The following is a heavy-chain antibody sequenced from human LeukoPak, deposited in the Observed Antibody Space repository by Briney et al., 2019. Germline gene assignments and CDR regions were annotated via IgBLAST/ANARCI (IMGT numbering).Heavy chain of an antibody. CDR3: ATLPPGIAAAGTFDY. D-gene: IGHD6-13*01. J-gene: IGHJ4*02. Sequence: GGSLRLSCAASGFTFSSYAMSWVRQAPAKGMEWVSAISGSGGSTYYADSVKGRFTISRDNSKNTLYLQMNSPRAEDTAVYYCATLPPGIAAAGTFDYWGQGTLVTVSS. CDR2: ISGSGGST. CDR1: GFTFSSYA. V-gene: IGHV3-23*01.